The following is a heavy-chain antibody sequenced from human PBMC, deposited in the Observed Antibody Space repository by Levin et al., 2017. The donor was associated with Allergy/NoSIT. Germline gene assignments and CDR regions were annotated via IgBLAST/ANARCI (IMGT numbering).Heavy chain of an antibody. Sequence: GESLKISCAASGLTFSSYAMHWVRQAPGKGLEWVAVISYDGSNKYYADSVKGRFTISRDNSKNTLYLQMNSLRAEDTAVYYCARDSAAGTYSSYYFDYWGQGTLVTVSS. CDR2: ISYDGSNK. D-gene: IGHD6-13*01. J-gene: IGHJ4*02. CDR1: GLTFSSYA. V-gene: IGHV3-30*04. CDR3: ARDSAAGTYSSYYFDY.